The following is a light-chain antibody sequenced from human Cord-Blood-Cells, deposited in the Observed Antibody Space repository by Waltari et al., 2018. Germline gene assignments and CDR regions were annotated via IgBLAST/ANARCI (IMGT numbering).Light chain of an antibody. J-gene: IGKJ2*02. CDR3: QQSYSTPWT. CDR2: AAS. CDR1: QIISSY. V-gene: IGKV1-39*01. Sequence: DIQMTQSPYSLSASVVVRVTITCRASQIISSYLNWYQQKPGQAPKLLIYAASSLQSGVPSRFSGSGSGTDFTLTISSLQPEDFATYYCQQSYSTPWTFGQGTKLEIK.